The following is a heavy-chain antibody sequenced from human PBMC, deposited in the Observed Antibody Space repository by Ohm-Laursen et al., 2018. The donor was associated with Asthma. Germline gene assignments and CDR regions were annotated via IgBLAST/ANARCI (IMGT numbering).Heavy chain of an antibody. V-gene: IGHV1-46*01. CDR2: INPSGGST. J-gene: IGHJ6*02. CDR1: GGTFSNYV. CDR3: ARSLIKEYYYYGMDV. Sequence: GASVKVSCKPSGGTFSNYVFGWVRQAPGQGLEWMGIINPSGGSTSYAQKFQGRVTMTRDTSTSTVYMELSSLRSEDTAVYYCARSLIKEYYYYGMDVWGQGTTVTVSS. D-gene: IGHD3-16*01.